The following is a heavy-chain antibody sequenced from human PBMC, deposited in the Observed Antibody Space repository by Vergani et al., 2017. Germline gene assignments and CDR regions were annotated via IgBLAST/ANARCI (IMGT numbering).Heavy chain of an antibody. Sequence: QLQLQESGPGLVKPSETLSLTCTVSGGSISSSSYYWGWIRQPPGKGLEWIGSIYYSGSTYYNPSLKSRVTISVDTSKNQFSLKLSSVTAADTAVYYCARDRRGSSGYSYYLDYWGQGTLVTVSS. CDR2: IYYSGST. V-gene: IGHV4-39*07. J-gene: IGHJ4*02. CDR1: GGSISSSSYY. D-gene: IGHD3-22*01. CDR3: ARDRRGSSGYSYYLDY.